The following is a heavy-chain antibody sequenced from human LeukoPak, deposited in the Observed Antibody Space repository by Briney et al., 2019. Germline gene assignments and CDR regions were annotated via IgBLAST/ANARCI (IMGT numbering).Heavy chain of an antibody. Sequence: GASVKVSCKASGYTFTGYYMHWVRQAPGQGLEWRGWINPNSGGTNYAQKFQGRVTMTRDTSISTAYMELSKLRSDDTAVYYCARGPAAGLGNWFDAWGQGTLVTVSS. CDR2: INPNSGGT. D-gene: IGHD6-13*01. J-gene: IGHJ5*02. CDR3: ARGPAAGLGNWFDA. CDR1: GYTFTGYY. V-gene: IGHV1-2*02.